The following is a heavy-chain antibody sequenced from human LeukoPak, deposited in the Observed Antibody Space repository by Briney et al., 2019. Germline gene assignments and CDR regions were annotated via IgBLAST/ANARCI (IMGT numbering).Heavy chain of an antibody. Sequence: PSETLSLTCTVSGGSISSSSYYWGWIRQPPGKGLEWIGSIYYSGSTYYNPSLKSQVTISVDTSKNQFSLKLSSVTAADTAVYYCARRNLVGATTGFDYWGQGTLVTVSS. CDR3: ARRNLVGATTGFDY. D-gene: IGHD1-26*01. V-gene: IGHV4-39*01. CDR1: GGSISSSSYY. CDR2: IYYSGST. J-gene: IGHJ4*02.